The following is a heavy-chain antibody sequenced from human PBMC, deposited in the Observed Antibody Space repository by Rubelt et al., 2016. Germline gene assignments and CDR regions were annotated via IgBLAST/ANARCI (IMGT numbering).Heavy chain of an antibody. D-gene: IGHD4-23*01. Sequence: QVQLVQSGAEVKKPGASVKVSCKASGYTFTSYGISWVRQAPGQGLEWMGWISAYNGNTNYAQKLQGRVTMTTEPSTSTAYMGLRSLRSDDTAVYYCARDVGGNSVLYYFDYWGQGTLVTVSS. CDR3: ARDVGGNSVLYYFDY. CDR1: GYTFTSYG. CDR2: ISAYNGNT. J-gene: IGHJ4*02. V-gene: IGHV1-18*01.